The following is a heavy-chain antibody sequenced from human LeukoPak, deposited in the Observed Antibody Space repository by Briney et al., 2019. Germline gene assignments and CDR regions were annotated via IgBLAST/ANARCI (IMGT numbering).Heavy chain of an antibody. CDR1: GASISSGGYY. Sequence: SQTLSLTCTVSGASISSGGYYWSWIRQHPGKGLEWIGYIYYSGSTYYNPSLKSRLTISVDTFKNQFSLKLTSVTAADTAVYYCARGLGYYDSSLRYWGQGTLVTVSS. CDR3: ARGLGYYDSSLRY. V-gene: IGHV4-31*03. CDR2: IYYSGST. J-gene: IGHJ4*02. D-gene: IGHD3-22*01.